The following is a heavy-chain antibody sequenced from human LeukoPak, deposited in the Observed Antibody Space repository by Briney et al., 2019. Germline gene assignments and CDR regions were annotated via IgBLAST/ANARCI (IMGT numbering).Heavy chain of an antibody. J-gene: IGHJ3*02. D-gene: IGHD1-14*01. CDR1: GYSFTSYW. Sequence: GESLKISCKGSGYSFTSYWIGWVRQMPGKGLEWMGIIYPGDSDARNSPSFQGQVTIAVDKSISTAYLQWSSLKASDTAMYYCARVSRDPSTGHLHGFDIWGQGTMVTVSS. CDR3: ARVSRDPSTGHLHGFDI. CDR2: IYPGDSDA. V-gene: IGHV5-51*01.